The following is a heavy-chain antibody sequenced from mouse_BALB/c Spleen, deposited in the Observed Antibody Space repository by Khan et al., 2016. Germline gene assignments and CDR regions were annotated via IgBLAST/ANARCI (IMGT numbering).Heavy chain of an antibody. CDR1: GYAFSRYW. D-gene: IGHD1-1*01. V-gene: IGHV1-80*01. CDR3: AREPYYYTSSPWYFDV. Sequence: VQLQESGAELVRPGSSVKISCKASGYAFSRYWMNWVKQRPGQGLEWIGQIYPGDGDTNYNGKFKGKATLTADKSSSTVYMQLSSLTSEDSAVYFCAREPYYYTSSPWYFDVWGAGTTVTVSS. CDR2: IYPGDGDT. J-gene: IGHJ1*01.